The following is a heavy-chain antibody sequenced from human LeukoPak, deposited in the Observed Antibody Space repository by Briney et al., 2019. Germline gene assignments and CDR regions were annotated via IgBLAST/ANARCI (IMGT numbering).Heavy chain of an antibody. D-gene: IGHD1-1*01. J-gene: IGHJ4*02. V-gene: IGHV4-34*01. CDR1: GESFSDYY. CDR3: ARRRDCNDVLDS. CDR2: ISHDGNT. Sequence: SETLSLTCAVYGESFSDYYWSWIRQAPEKGLEWIGQISHDGNTNYNPSLKSRVTLSTDTSKNQFSLRLTSVTTADTAIYYCARRRDCNDVLDSRGQGTPVTVSS.